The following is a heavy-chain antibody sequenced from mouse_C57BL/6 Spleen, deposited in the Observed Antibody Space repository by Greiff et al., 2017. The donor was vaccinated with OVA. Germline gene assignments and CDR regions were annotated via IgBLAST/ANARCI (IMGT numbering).Heavy chain of an antibody. CDR3: ARIPSY. CDR1: GYTFTDYY. CDR2: INPNNGGT. Sequence: EVKLQQSGPELVKPGASVKISCKASGYTFTDYYMNWVKQSHGKSLEWIGDINPNNGGTSYNQKFKGKATLTVDKSSSTAYMELRSLTSEDSAVYYCARIPSYWGQGTLVTVSA. J-gene: IGHJ3*01. V-gene: IGHV1-26*01.